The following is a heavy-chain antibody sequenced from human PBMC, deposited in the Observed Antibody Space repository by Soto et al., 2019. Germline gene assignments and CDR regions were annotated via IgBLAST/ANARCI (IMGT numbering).Heavy chain of an antibody. CDR3: ASRGWAAGIYYYYYYGMDV. D-gene: IGHD6-13*01. V-gene: IGHV1-69*01. J-gene: IGHJ6*02. Sequence: QVQLVQSGAEVKKPGSSVKVSCKASGDTLSSYAISWVRQAPGQGLEWMGGIIPIFGTANYAQKFQGRVTITADESTSTAYMERSSLRSEDTAVYYCASRGWAAGIYYYYYYGMDVWGQGTTVTVSS. CDR2: IIPIFGTA. CDR1: GDTLSSYA.